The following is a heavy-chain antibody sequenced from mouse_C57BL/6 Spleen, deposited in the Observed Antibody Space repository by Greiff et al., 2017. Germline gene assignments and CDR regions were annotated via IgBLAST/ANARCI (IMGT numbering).Heavy chain of an antibody. CDR1: GYTFTSYW. Sequence: VQLKESGTVLARPGASVKMSCKTSGYTFTSYWMHWVKQRPGQGLEWIGAIYPGNSDTSYNQKFKGKAKLTAVKSAITAYMELSSLTNEDSAVYYCTNYDYDEGDGFAYWGQGTLVTVSA. D-gene: IGHD2-4*01. CDR3: TNYDYDEGDGFAY. V-gene: IGHV1-5*01. J-gene: IGHJ3*01. CDR2: IYPGNSDT.